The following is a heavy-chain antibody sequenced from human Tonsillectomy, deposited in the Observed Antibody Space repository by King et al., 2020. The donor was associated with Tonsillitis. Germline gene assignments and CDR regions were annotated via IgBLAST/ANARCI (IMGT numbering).Heavy chain of an antibody. CDR3: ARDRPMIRGEIITANFAY. Sequence: QLVQSGAEVKKPGSSVKVSCKASGGMFSSYTISWVRQAPGQGLEWVGGIIPIFGTTNYAQKFQGRVTITADESTSTAYMELSSLRSEDTALYYCARDRPMIRGEIITANFAYWGQGTLVTVPA. J-gene: IGHJ4*02. D-gene: IGHD3-10*01. CDR1: GGMFSSYT. V-gene: IGHV1-69*12. CDR2: IIPIFGTT.